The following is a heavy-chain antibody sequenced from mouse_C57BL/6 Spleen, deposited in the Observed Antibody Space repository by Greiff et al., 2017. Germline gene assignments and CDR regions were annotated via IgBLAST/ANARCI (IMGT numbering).Heavy chain of an antibody. Sequence: VQLQQSGAELVMPGASVKLSCKASGYTFTSYWMHWVKQRPGQGLEWIGEIDPSDSYTNYNQKFKGKSTLTVHKSSITAYMQLSNLTSEDSAVDYCARRYYYPWFAYWGQGTLVTVSA. D-gene: IGHD2-4*01. J-gene: IGHJ3*01. CDR1: GYTFTSYW. V-gene: IGHV1-69*01. CDR3: ARRYYYPWFAY. CDR2: IDPSDSYT.